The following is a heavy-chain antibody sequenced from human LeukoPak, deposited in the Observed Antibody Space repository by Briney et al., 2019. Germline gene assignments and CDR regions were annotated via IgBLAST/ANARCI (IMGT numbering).Heavy chain of an antibody. V-gene: IGHV3-23*01. J-gene: IGHJ4*02. Sequence: GGSLRLSCAASGFTFSSYAMNWVRQAPGKGLEWVSGISGSGTNTYYADSVKGRFTIYRDNSKNTLYMQMNSLRAEDTAVYYCAKGDKPVIAMVKFDYWGQGTLVTVSS. CDR2: ISGSGTNT. CDR3: AKGDKPVIAMVKFDY. CDR1: GFTFSSYA. D-gene: IGHD5-18*01.